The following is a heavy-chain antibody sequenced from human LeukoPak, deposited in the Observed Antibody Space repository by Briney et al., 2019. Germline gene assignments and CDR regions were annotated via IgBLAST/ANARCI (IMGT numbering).Heavy chain of an antibody. D-gene: IGHD2-15*01. CDR2: SSSSNSTI. V-gene: IGHV3-48*04. Sequence: GGSLRLSCAASGFNLINYSINWVRQAPGKGLEWVSYSSSSNSTIYYADSVKGRFTISRDNAKNSVYLQMNGLRVEDTAVYYCARSPSGSGPYNWFDPWGQGILVTVSS. CDR3: ARSPSGSGPYNWFDP. CDR1: GFNLINYS. J-gene: IGHJ5*02.